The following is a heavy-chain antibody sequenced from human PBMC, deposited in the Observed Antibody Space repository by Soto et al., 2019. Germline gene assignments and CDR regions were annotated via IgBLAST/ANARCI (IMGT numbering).Heavy chain of an antibody. Sequence: PSQTLSLTCAISGDSVSSNSAAWNWIRQSPSRGLEWLGRTYYRSKWYNDYAVSVKSRITINPDTSKNQFSLQLNSVTPEDTAVYYCQRDGRLTLGGVIASTRYWFDPWGQGPLVTVSS. D-gene: IGHD3-16*01. V-gene: IGHV6-1*01. CDR1: GDSVSSNSAA. J-gene: IGHJ5*02. CDR2: TYYRSKWYN. CDR3: QRDGRLTLGGVIASTRYWFDP.